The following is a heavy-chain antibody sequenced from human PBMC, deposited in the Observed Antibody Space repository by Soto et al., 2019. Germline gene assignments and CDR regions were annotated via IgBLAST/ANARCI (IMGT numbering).Heavy chain of an antibody. Sequence: GPVEVSRKASWKTLPRFTVHLVGPGPRQRLEWMGWINAGNGNTKYSQKFQGRVTITRDTSASTVYMEVSSLISEDTAVYYCAKDRNPNIAVAGLFDSWGQGALVTVSS. D-gene: IGHD6-19*01. J-gene: IGHJ4*02. CDR2: INAGNGNT. CDR1: WKTLPRFT. V-gene: IGHV1-3*01. CDR3: AKDRNPNIAVAGLFDS.